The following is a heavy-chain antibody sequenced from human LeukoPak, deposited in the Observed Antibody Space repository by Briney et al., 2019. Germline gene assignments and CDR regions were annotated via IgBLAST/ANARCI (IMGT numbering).Heavy chain of an antibody. J-gene: IGHJ4*02. CDR1: GGSISSYY. V-gene: IGHV4-59*01. CDR3: ARAPLSYYYVFDY. Sequence: SETLSLTCTVSGGSISSYYWSWIRQPPGKGLEWIGYIYYSGSTYYNPSLKSRVTISVDTSKNQVSLKLSSVTAADTAVYYCARAPLSYYYVFDYWGQGTLVTVSS. CDR2: IYYSGST. D-gene: IGHD3-10*02.